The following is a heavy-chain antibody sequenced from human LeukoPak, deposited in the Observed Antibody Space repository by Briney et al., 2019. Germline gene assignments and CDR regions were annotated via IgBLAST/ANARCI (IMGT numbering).Heavy chain of an antibody. Sequence: ASVKVSCKASGYTFTSYDINWVRQAPGQGLEWMGIINPSGGSTSYAQKFQGRVTMTRDMSTSTVYMELSSLRSEDTAVYYCARDQVYYYGSGSYEYYYYYMDVWGKGTTVTVPS. V-gene: IGHV1-46*01. D-gene: IGHD3-10*01. CDR1: GYTFTSYD. J-gene: IGHJ6*03. CDR2: INPSGGST. CDR3: ARDQVYYYGSGSYEYYYYYMDV.